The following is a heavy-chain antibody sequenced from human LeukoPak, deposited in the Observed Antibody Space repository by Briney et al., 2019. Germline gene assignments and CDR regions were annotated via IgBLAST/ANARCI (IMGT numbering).Heavy chain of an antibody. D-gene: IGHD4-17*01. CDR2: IKQDGSEK. J-gene: IGHJ4*02. CDR3: ARGYGEY. CDR1: GGSISSSSYY. V-gene: IGHV3-7*01. Sequence: PSETLSLTCTVSGGSISSSSYYWGWIRQPPGKGLEWVANIKQDGSEKQYVDSVKGRFTISRDNAKNSLYLQMNSLRAEDTAVFYCARGYGEYWGQGTLVTVSS.